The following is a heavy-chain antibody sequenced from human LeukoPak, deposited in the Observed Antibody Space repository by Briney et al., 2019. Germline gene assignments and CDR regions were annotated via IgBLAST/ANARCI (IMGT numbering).Heavy chain of an antibody. D-gene: IGHD3-22*01. CDR3: ASLLTYYYDSSGSGNAFDI. J-gene: IGHJ3*02. V-gene: IGHV1-3*01. CDR2: INAGNGNT. Sequence: ASVKVSCKASGYTFTSYAMHWVRQAPGQRLEWMGWINAGNGNTKYSQKFQGRVTNTRDTSASTAYMELSSLRSEDTAVYYCASLLTYYYDSSGSGNAFDIWGQGTMVTVSS. CDR1: GYTFTSYA.